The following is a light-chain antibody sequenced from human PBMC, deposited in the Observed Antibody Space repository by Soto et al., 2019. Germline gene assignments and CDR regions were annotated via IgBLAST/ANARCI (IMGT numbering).Light chain of an antibody. CDR2: EVS. Sequence: QSALTQPASVSGSPGQSITISCTGTSSDVGGYNYVSWYQQHPGKAPKLMIYEVSNRPSGVPDRFSGSKSGNTASLTISGLQTEDEADYYCCSHAGGYTWVFGGGTKLTVL. V-gene: IGLV2-11*01. J-gene: IGLJ3*02. CDR1: SSDVGGYNY. CDR3: CSHAGGYTWV.